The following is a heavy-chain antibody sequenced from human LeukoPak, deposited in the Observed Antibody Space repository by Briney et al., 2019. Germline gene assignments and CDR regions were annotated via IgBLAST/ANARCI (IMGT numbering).Heavy chain of an antibody. J-gene: IGHJ4*02. CDR1: GFTFGAYY. CDR3: ARMSGIAVAAIWISYFDY. CDR2: IKQDGSEK. D-gene: IGHD6-19*01. V-gene: IGHV3-7*03. Sequence: PGESLRLSCAASGFTFGAYYMTWVRQAPGKGLEWVANIKQDGSEKYYVDSVKGRFTICRDNANNSLYLQMNSLRAEDTAVYYCARMSGIAVAAIWISYFDYWGQGTLVTVSS.